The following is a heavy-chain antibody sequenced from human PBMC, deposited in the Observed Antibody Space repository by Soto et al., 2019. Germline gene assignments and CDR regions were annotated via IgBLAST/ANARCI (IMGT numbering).Heavy chain of an antibody. Sequence: EVQLLESGGGLVQPGGSLRLSCAASGFTFSSYAMNWVRQAPGKGLEWVSDISSSGGSGGSTHYAESVKGRFTISRANSKNTLYLQMSSLRAEDTAVYYCAKDWRMDVWGQGTTVTVSS. V-gene: IGHV3-23*01. CDR1: GFTFSSYA. CDR3: AKDWRMDV. J-gene: IGHJ6*02. CDR2: ISSSGGSGGST.